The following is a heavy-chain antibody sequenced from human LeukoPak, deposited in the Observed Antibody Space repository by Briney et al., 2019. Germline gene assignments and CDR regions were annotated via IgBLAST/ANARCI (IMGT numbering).Heavy chain of an antibody. V-gene: IGHV5-51*01. CDR1: GYSFSSYW. J-gene: IGHJ4*02. Sequence: GASLKISCKGSGYSFSSYWIGWVRHMPGKGLEWMGVIYPGDSDTRYSPSFQGQVTISADKSISTAYLQWSSLTASDTAMYYCARLGTSATYFEFWGQGTLVTVSS. CDR2: IYPGDSDT. D-gene: IGHD2-15*01. CDR3: ARLGTSATYFEF.